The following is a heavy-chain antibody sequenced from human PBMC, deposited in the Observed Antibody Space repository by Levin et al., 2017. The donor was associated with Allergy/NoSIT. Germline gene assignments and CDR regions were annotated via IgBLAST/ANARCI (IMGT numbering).Heavy chain of an antibody. CDR1: GYTFTGYY. CDR2: INPNSGGT. J-gene: IGHJ3*02. D-gene: IGHD3-22*01. Sequence: GESLKISCKASGYTFTGYYMHWVRQAPGQGLEWMGRINPNSGGTNYAQKFQGRVTMTRDTSISTAYMELSRLRSDDTAVYYCARPSVVITRGSAFDIWGQGTMVTVSS. CDR3: ARPSVVITRGSAFDI. V-gene: IGHV1-2*06.